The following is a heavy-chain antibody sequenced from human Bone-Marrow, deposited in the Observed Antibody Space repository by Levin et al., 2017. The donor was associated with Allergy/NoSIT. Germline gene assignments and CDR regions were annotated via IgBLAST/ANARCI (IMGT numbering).Heavy chain of an antibody. CDR2: IGTAGDT. D-gene: IGHD3-22*01. CDR1: GFTFSTYD. J-gene: IGHJ3*01. V-gene: IGHV3-13*01. CDR3: ARGRGGYYFDSSGYYFNALDV. Sequence: PGGSLRLSCSVSGFTFSTYDMHWVRQATGKSLEWVSAIGTAGDTYYSDSVKGRFTISRENARNSLHLQVNSLRAGDTAVYYCARGRGGYYFDSSGYYFNALDVWGQGTMVTVSS.